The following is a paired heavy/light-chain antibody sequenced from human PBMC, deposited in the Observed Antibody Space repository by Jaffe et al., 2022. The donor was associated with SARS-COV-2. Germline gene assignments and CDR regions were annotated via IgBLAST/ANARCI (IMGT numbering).Light chain of an antibody. CDR2: WAS. CDR1: QNVFYSSNNKNY. CDR3: QQFCCTPPT. J-gene: IGKJ1*01. V-gene: IGKV4-1*01. Sequence: IVLTQSPDSLAVSLGERATINCKSSQNVFYSSNNKNYLAWYQQKPGQPPKLLISWASSRESGVPDRFSGSGSGTDFTLTISSLQAEDVAVYYCQQFCCTPPTFGQGTKVEIK.
Heavy chain of an antibody. CDR1: GFTFSNYW. J-gene: IGHJ5*02. D-gene: IGHD4-17*01. CDR2: ISSDGSRT. CDR3: ARGADFGGTSFSTCFDP. Sequence: EVQLVESGGGLVQPGGSLRLSCVASGFTFSNYWMHWVRQTPGKGLVWVSRISSDGSRTSFADAVTGRFTISRDNAKDTVYLQMNSLRVEDTAVYYCARGADFGGTSFSTCFDPWGQGTLVTVSS. V-gene: IGHV3-74*01.